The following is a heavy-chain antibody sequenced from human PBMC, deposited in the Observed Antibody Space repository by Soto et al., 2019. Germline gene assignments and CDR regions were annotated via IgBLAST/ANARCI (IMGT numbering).Heavy chain of an antibody. CDR3: AKDHNPDEYDFWSGYYAIDY. Sequence: GGSLRLSCAASGFTFSSYAMSWVRQAPGKGLEWVSAISGSGGSTYYADSVKGRFTISRDNSKNTLYLQMNSLRAEDTAVYYCAKDHNPDEYDFWSGYYAIDYWGQGTLVTVSS. J-gene: IGHJ4*02. V-gene: IGHV3-23*01. CDR1: GFTFSSYA. CDR2: ISGSGGST. D-gene: IGHD3-3*01.